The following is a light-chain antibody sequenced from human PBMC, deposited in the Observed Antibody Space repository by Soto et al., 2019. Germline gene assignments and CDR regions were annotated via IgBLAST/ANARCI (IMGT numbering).Light chain of an antibody. CDR1: SSDVGGYNY. CDR3: NSYTTIATWV. V-gene: IGLV2-14*01. J-gene: IGLJ3*02. CDR2: EVS. Sequence: QSALTQPASVSGSPGQSITISCTGTSSDVGGYNYVSWYQHHPGKAPKLMIYEVSNRPSGVSNRFSGSKSANTASLTISGLHAEDEADYYCNSYTTIATWVFGGGTKVTVL.